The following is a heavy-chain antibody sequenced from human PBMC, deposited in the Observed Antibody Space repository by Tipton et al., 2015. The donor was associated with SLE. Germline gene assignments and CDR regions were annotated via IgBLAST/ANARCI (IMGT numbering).Heavy chain of an antibody. J-gene: IGHJ4*02. D-gene: IGHD3-3*01. V-gene: IGHV4-59*12. CDR3: ARSYYDFWSASVRGYFDY. CDR2: IYYSGGT. Sequence: TLSLTCTVSGGSISNYYWTWIRQPPGKGLEWIGYIYYSGGTNYNPSLKSRVTISVDTSKNQFSLKLNSVTAADTAVYYWARSYYDFWSASVRGYFDYWGQGTLVTVSS. CDR1: GGSISNYY.